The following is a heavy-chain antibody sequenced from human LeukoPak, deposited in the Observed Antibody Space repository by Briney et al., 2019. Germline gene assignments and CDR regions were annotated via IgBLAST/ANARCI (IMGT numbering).Heavy chain of an antibody. Sequence: GGSLRLSCAASGFTFSSYWMSWVRQAPGKGLEWVSAISGSGGSTYYADSVKGRFTISRDNSKNTLYLQMNSLRAEDTAVYYCAKDRITMIVVVITTELDYWGQGTLVTVSS. CDR2: ISGSGGST. CDR1: GFTFSSYW. V-gene: IGHV3-23*01. D-gene: IGHD3-22*01. J-gene: IGHJ4*02. CDR3: AKDRITMIVVVITTELDY.